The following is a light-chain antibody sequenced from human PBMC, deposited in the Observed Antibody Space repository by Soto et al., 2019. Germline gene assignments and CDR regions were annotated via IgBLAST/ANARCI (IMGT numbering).Light chain of an antibody. CDR3: QKFGNSQWT. Sequence: DIVLTQSPGTLSLSPGERATLSCRTSQNINTNWLAWYQQKPGQAPRLVIYGAFSRATGIPDRFSGSGSGTDFTLTISRLEPEDFAVYYCQKFGNSQWTFGQGTKVEVK. CDR2: GAF. V-gene: IGKV3-20*01. CDR1: QNINTNW. J-gene: IGKJ1*01.